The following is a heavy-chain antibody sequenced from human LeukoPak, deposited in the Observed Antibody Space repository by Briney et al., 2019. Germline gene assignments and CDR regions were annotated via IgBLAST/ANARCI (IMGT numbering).Heavy chain of an antibody. CDR1: GFTFSSYA. D-gene: IGHD6-19*01. CDR3: ARGTLAVAGNFYYYYMDV. J-gene: IGHJ6*03. CDR2: ISSNGGST. Sequence: PGGSLRLSRAASGFTFSSYAMHWVRQAPGKGLEYVSAISSNGGSTYYANSVKGRFTISRDNSKNTLYLQMGSLRAEDMAVYYCARGTLAVAGNFYYYYMDVWGKGTTVTAS. V-gene: IGHV3-64*01.